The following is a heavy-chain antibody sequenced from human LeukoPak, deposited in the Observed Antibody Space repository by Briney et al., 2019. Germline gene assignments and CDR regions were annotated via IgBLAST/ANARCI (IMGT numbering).Heavy chain of an antibody. Sequence: SETLSLTCTVSGYSISSAYYWGWIRQPPGKGLEWIGSIYHSGSTYYNPSLKSRVTISVDTSKNQFSLKLSSVTAADTAVYYCARTEESGYSYGYFGYYYYMDVWGKGTTVTVSS. CDR1: GYSISSAYY. V-gene: IGHV4-38-2*02. J-gene: IGHJ6*03. CDR2: IYHSGST. CDR3: ARTEESGYSYGYFGYYYYMDV. D-gene: IGHD5-18*01.